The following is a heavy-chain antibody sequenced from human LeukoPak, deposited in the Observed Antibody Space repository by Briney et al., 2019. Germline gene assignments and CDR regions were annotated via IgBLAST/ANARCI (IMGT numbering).Heavy chain of an antibody. D-gene: IGHD2-2*02. CDR2: INWNSGDI. CDR3: ARDGGYCSSTSCYTLDY. V-gene: IGHV3-20*04. Sequence: GGSLRLSCAASGFIFDDFGMSWVCQAPGKGLEWVSGINWNSGDIGYADSVKGRFTISRDNAKNSPYLQMNSLRAEDTALYYCARDGGYCSSTSCYTLDYWGQGTLVTVSS. CDR1: GFIFDDFG. J-gene: IGHJ4*02.